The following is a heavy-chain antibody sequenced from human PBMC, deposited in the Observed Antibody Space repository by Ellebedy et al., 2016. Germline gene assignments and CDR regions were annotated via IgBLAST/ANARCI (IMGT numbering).Heavy chain of an antibody. CDR1: GYTFTSYD. Sequence: ASVKVSCXASGYTFTSYDINWVRQATGQGLEWMGWMNPNSGNTGYAQKFQGRVTMTRNTSISTAYMELSSLRSEDTAVYYCARVLKAAAGTSYNWFDPWGQGTLVTVSS. J-gene: IGHJ5*02. CDR3: ARVLKAAAGTSYNWFDP. CDR2: MNPNSGNT. D-gene: IGHD6-13*01. V-gene: IGHV1-8*01.